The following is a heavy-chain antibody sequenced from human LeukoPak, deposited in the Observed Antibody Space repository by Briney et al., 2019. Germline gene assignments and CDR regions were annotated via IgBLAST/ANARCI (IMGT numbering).Heavy chain of an antibody. Sequence: PGGSLRLSCVVSGFTFSSYHMNWVRQAPGKGLEWVSSISTSRNSIYYADPVTGRFTISRDNAKNSLYLQMNSLRAEDTAVYYCARRATTERGHSYGLDYWGQGTLVTVSS. CDR2: ISTSRNSI. J-gene: IGHJ4*02. V-gene: IGHV3-21*01. CDR1: GFTFSSYH. CDR3: ARRATTERGHSYGLDY. D-gene: IGHD5-18*01.